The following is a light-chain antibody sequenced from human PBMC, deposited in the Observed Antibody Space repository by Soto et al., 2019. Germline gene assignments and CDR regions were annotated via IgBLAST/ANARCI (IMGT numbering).Light chain of an antibody. CDR3: QPRRDWIT. Sequence: SVRTQSPDSLAVSLGERATITCKSSQTGLDSSNNKDCLSWYQQKPGQPPKLLLYWASTREFGVPDRFSGSGSGTAFTLTISSIPPEDFAVYYCQPRRDWITLAQGTRREIK. CDR2: WAS. J-gene: IGKJ5*01. CDR1: QTGLDSSNNKDC. V-gene: IGKV4-1*01.